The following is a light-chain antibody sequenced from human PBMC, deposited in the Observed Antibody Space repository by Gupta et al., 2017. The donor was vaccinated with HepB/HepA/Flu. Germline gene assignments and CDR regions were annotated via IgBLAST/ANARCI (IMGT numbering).Light chain of an antibody. J-gene: IGKJ5*01. V-gene: IGKV3-11*01. CDR2: DTS. Sequence: DIVLTQSPVTLSLSPGERATLSCRASQRLSIFVAWYQHKPGKAPRLLIYDTSNRATGIPASVSGRGFGTDVTRTISSLEAEDVSVYECQQRYSWQRTFGQGTRLEIK. CDR1: QRLSIF. CDR3: QQRYSWQRT.